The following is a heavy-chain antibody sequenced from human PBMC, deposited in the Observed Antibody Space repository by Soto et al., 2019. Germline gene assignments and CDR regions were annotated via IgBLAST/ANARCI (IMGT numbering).Heavy chain of an antibody. V-gene: IGHV5-51*01. CDR3: ARHVVLHYYDSSGSPGDYYYGMDV. Sequence: GESLKISCKGSEFSFTTYWIAWVRQMPGEGLEWMGIIYPGDSKTTYSPSFQGQVTISADKSINTAYLQLSSLKASDTAMYYCARHVVLHYYDSSGSPGDYYYGMDVWGQGTTVTVSS. J-gene: IGHJ6*02. D-gene: IGHD3-22*01. CDR2: IYPGDSKT. CDR1: EFSFTTYW.